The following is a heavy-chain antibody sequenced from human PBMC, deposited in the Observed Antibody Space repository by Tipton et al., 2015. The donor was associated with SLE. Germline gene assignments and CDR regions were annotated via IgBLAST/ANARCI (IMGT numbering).Heavy chain of an antibody. CDR3: ARSGCSGGSSYSRRNAFDI. CDR2: IYYSGST. D-gene: IGHD2-15*01. CDR1: GGSISSHY. V-gene: IGHV4-59*11. J-gene: IGHJ3*02. Sequence: TLSLTCTVSGGSISSHYWSWIRQPPGKGLEWIGYIYYSGSTNYSPSLKSRVTISVDTSKNQFSLKLSSVTAADTAVYYCARSGCSGGSSYSRRNAFDIWGQGTMVTVSS.